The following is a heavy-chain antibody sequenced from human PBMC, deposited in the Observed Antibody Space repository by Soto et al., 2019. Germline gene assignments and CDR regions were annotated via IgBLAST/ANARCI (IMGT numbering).Heavy chain of an antibody. J-gene: IGHJ4*02. CDR1: GFSFSTYW. Sequence: XVSLRLDCAASGFSFSTYWMNWVRQAPGKGLEWVANIKHDGSESYYVDSVKGRFTISRDNAKNSLYLQMNSLRAEDTAVYYCTRTWGWIGREVYCGQRTQVTVSS. D-gene: IGHD3-16*01. V-gene: IGHV3-7*01. CDR2: IKHDGSES. CDR3: TRTWGWIGREVY.